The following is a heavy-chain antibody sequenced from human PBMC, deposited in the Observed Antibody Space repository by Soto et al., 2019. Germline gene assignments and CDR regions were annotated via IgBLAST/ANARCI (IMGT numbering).Heavy chain of an antibody. CDR3: ARGGHIAVVTASFDP. D-gene: IGHD2-21*02. CDR2: IHPSGGGT. V-gene: IGHV1-46*02. CDR1: GYTFNTYY. Sequence: QVQLVQSGAEVRKPGASVKVSCKPSGYTFNTYYLHWLRQAPGQALEWMGVIHPSGGGTTYAQKFLGRVTVTRDTSTTTVFMELSSLRSDDTAVYYCARGGHIAVVTASFDPWGQGTLVTVSS. J-gene: IGHJ5*02.